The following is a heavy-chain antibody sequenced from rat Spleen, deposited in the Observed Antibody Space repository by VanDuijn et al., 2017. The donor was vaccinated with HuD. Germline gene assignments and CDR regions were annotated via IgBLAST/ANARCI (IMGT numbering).Heavy chain of an antibody. V-gene: IGHV5-7*01. CDR3: TTGRVPPH. D-gene: IGHD1-4*01. Sequence: EVQLVESGGGLVQPGRSLKLSCAASGFTFSDYNMAWVRQAPKKGLEWVATISYDGSSTYYRDSVKGRFTISRDNAKSTLYLQMDSLRSEDTATYYCTTGRVPPHWGQGVMVTVSS. J-gene: IGHJ2*01. CDR2: ISYDGSST. CDR1: GFTFSDYN.